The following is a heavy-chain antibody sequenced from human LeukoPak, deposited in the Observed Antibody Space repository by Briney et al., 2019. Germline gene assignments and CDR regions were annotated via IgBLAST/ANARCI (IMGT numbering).Heavy chain of an antibody. V-gene: IGHV3-21*01. CDR3: ASGSTVTGVDY. Sequence: GGSLRLSCAASGFTFSSCSMNWVRQAPGKGLEWVSSISSSSSYIYYADSVKGRFTISRDNAKNSLYLQMNSLRAEDTAVYYCASGSTVTGVDYWGQGTLVTVSS. CDR1: GFTFSSCS. CDR2: ISSSSSYI. D-gene: IGHD4-17*01. J-gene: IGHJ4*02.